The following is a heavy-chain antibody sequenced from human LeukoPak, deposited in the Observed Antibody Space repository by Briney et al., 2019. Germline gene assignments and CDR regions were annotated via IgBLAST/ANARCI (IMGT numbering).Heavy chain of an antibody. J-gene: IGHJ5*02. V-gene: IGHV4-59*01. D-gene: IGHD2-2*01. Sequence: SETLSLTCTVSNGSINTYYWSWIRQPPGKGLEWIGYIYYSGSTNYNLSLKSRVTISVDTSKNQFSLKLSSVTAADTAVYYCARGRYQLSPWGQGTLVAVSS. CDR2: IYYSGST. CDR3: ARGRYQLSP. CDR1: NGSINTYY.